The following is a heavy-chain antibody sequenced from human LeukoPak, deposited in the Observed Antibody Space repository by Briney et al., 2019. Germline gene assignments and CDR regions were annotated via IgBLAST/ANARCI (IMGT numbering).Heavy chain of an antibody. V-gene: IGHV1-18*01. D-gene: IGHD6-19*01. Sequence: ASVTVSFKSSVYSFTTYGVAWVRQAPGQGLEWMGWINGYDGNTNYAQKFQGRVTMTTDTSTSTAYMELRRLRSDDTAFYYCATNAGMPVAGSFYWGQGTLVTVSS. CDR2: INGYDGNT. CDR3: ATNAGMPVAGSFY. CDR1: VYSFTTYG. J-gene: IGHJ4*02.